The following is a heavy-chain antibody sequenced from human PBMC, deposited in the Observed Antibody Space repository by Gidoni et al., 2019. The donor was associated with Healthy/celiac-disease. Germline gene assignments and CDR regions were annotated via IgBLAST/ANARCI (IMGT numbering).Heavy chain of an antibody. D-gene: IGHD3-22*01. J-gene: IGHJ3*02. CDR1: GGPFRGYY. CDR2: INHSGTT. V-gene: IGHV4-34*01. CDR3: ASPSDYYDSSGYYGGAFDI. Sequence: QVQLQQWGAGLLKPSETLSLHCAVYGGPFRGYYWSWIRQPPGKGLEWSGEINHSGTTNYNPSLKRRVTISVDTSKTRCSLELSSVTAADTAVYYCASPSDYYDSSGYYGGAFDIWGQGTMVTVSS.